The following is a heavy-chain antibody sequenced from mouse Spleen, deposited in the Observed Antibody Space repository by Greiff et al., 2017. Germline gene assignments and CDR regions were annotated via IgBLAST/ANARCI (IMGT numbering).Heavy chain of an antibody. CDR1: GFTFSSYA. CDR3: ARASTVVAFDY. J-gene: IGHJ2*01. Sequence: EVMLVESGGGLVKPGGSLKLSCAASGFTFSSYAMSWVRQTPEKRLEWVATISSGGSYTYYPDSVKGRFTISRDNAKNTLYLQMSSLRSEDTAMYYCARASTVVAFDYWGQGTTLTVSS. V-gene: IGHV5-9-1*01. CDR2: ISSGGSYT. D-gene: IGHD1-1*01.